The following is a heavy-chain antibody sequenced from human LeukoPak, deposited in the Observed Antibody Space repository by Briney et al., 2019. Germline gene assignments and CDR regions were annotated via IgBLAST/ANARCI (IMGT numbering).Heavy chain of an antibody. J-gene: IGHJ3*02. CDR3: ARDIFILAFDM. V-gene: IGHV3-23*01. CDR1: GFAFNVHG. Sequence: GSLRLSCTTSGFAFNVHGMNWVRQAPGKGLEWVSGISGDGGVTWYADSVKGQFTISRDNSKNTLSLQMSSLRTEDTALYYCARDIFILAFDMWGRGTVVTVSS. D-gene: IGHD3-9*01. CDR2: ISGDGGVT.